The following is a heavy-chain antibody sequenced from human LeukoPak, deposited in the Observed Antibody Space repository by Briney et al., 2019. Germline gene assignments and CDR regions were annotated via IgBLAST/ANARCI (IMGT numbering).Heavy chain of an antibody. J-gene: IGHJ4*02. CDR2: ISYDGSNK. V-gene: IGHV3-30*18. Sequence: GGSLRLSCAASGFTFSSYSMHWVRQAPGKGLEWVAVISYDGSNKYYADSVKGRFTVSRDNSKNTLYLQMNSLRAEDTAVYYCAKLLDYWGQGTLVTVSS. CDR3: AKLLDY. D-gene: IGHD2-15*01. CDR1: GFTFSSYS.